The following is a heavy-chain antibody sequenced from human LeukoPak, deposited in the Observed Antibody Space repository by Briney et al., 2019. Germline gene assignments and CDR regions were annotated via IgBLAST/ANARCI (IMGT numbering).Heavy chain of an antibody. CDR1: GGSISSSSYY. CDR3: ASPKYSSSSVILAFGI. J-gene: IGHJ3*02. Sequence: SETLSLTCTVPGGSISSSSYYWGWIRQPPGKGLEWIGSIYYSGSTYYNPSLKSRVTISVDTSKNQFSLKLSSVTAADTAVYYCASPKYSSSSVILAFGIWGQGTMVTVSS. CDR2: IYYSGST. D-gene: IGHD6-6*01. V-gene: IGHV4-39*01.